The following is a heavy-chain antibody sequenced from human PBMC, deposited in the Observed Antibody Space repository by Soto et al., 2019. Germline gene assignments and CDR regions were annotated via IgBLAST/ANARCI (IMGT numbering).Heavy chain of an antibody. J-gene: IGHJ4*02. CDR2: INYGGST. V-gene: IGHV4-31*03. Sequence: SETLSLTCTVSGGSINSGGYYWSWIRQHPGKGLEWIGYINYGGSTNYNASLKSRVIISRDTSKNQLSLNLSSVTAADTAIYYCARNYYNSKLYGYWGQGTLVTVSS. D-gene: IGHD3-22*01. CDR1: GGSINSGGYY. CDR3: ARNYYNSKLYGY.